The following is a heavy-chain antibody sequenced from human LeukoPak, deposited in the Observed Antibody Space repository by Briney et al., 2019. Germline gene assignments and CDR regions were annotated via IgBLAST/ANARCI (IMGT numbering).Heavy chain of an antibody. Sequence: SETLSLTCTVSGGSISSSSYYWGWIRQPPGKGLEWIGSIYYSGSTYYNPSLKSRVTISVDTSKNQFSLKLSSVTAADTAVYYCARLNDSRSPRFGYWGQGTLVTVSS. CDR3: ARLNDSRSPRFGY. CDR2: IYYSGST. CDR1: GGSISSSSYY. D-gene: IGHD3-22*01. V-gene: IGHV4-39*01. J-gene: IGHJ4*02.